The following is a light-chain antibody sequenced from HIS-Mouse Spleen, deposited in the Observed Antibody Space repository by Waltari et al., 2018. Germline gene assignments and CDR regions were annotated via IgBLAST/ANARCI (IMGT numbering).Light chain of an antibody. V-gene: IGKV4-1*01. CDR3: QQYYSTPYT. CDR1: QRVLYSSNNKNY. CDR2: WAS. Sequence: DIVMTQSPDSLAVSLGERATMNCTSSQRVLYSSNNKNYLAWYQQKPGQPPKLLIYWASTRESGVPDRFSGSGSGTDFTLTISSLQAEDVAVYYCQQYYSTPYTFGQGTKLEIK. J-gene: IGKJ2*01.